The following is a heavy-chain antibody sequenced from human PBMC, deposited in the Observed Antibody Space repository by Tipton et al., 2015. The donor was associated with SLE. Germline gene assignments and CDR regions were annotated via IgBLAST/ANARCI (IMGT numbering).Heavy chain of an antibody. CDR1: GFTFSSYA. CDR2: ISGSGGST. Sequence: SLRLSCAASGFTFSSYAMSWVRQAPGKGLEWVSAISGSGGSTYYADSVKGRFTISRDNSKNTLYLQMNSLRAEDTAVYYCAKDRGSDYGMDVWGQGTTVTVSS. CDR3: AKDRGSDYGMDV. D-gene: IGHD3-10*01. V-gene: IGHV3-23*01. J-gene: IGHJ6*02.